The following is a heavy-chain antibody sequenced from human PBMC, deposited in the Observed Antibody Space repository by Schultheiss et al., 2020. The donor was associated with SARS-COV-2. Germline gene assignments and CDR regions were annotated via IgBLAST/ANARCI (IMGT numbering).Heavy chain of an antibody. J-gene: IGHJ3*02. V-gene: IGHV3-48*01. CDR2: ISSSSSTI. D-gene: IGHD3-10*01. CDR1: GFTFSSYS. Sequence: ETLSLSCAASGFTFSSYSMNWVRQAPGKGLEWVSYISSSSSTIYYADSVKGRFTISRDNAKNSLYLQMNSLRAEDTAVYYCARESMVRADAFDIWGQGTMVTVSS. CDR3: ARESMVRADAFDI.